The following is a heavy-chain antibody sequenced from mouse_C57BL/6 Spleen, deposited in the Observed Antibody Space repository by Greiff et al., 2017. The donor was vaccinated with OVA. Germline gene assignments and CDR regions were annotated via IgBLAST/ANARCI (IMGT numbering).Heavy chain of an antibody. J-gene: IGHJ2*01. Sequence: EVQLQQSGAELVRPGASVKLSCTASGFNIKDDYMHWVKQRPEQGLEWIGWIDPENGDTEYASKFQGKATITADTSSNTAYLQLSSLTSADTAVYYCTTWVGRDYWGPGTTLTVSS. D-gene: IGHD1-1*02. V-gene: IGHV14-4*01. CDR1: GFNIKDDY. CDR2: IDPENGDT. CDR3: TTWVGRDY.